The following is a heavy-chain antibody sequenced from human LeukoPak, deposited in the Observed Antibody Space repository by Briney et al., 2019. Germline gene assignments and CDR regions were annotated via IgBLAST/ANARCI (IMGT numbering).Heavy chain of an antibody. Sequence: GGSLRLSCVASGFTFSSYGMNWVRQAPGKGLEWVSFISSSSSYIYYADSVKGRFTISRDNAKNSLYLQMNSLRAEDTAVYYCAREGVGISYYFDYWGQGTLVTVSS. CDR2: ISSSSSYI. V-gene: IGHV3-21*06. D-gene: IGHD2-21*01. J-gene: IGHJ4*02. CDR3: AREGVGISYYFDY. CDR1: GFTFSSYG.